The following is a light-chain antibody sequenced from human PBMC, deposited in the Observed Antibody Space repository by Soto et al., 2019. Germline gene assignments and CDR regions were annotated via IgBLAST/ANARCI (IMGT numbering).Light chain of an antibody. CDR1: SSDIGAGYD. CDR2: GNS. V-gene: IGLV1-40*01. J-gene: IGLJ7*01. Sequence: QPVLTQPPSVSGTPGQRVTISCTRSSSDIGAGYDVHWYQQLPGTAPKLLIYGNSNRPSGVPDRFSGSKSGTSASLAITGLQAEDEADYYCQSYDSSLSGAVFGGGTQLTVL. CDR3: QSYDSSLSGAV.